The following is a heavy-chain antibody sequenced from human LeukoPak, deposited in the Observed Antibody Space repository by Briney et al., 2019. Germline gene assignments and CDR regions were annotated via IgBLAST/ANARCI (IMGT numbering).Heavy chain of an antibody. Sequence: GRSLRLSCAASGFTFSSYAMHWVRQAPGKGLEWVAVISYDGSNKYYADSVKGRFTISRDNSENTLYLQMNSLRAEDTAVYYCARDRRDIVVVVAATYRYYGMDVWGKGTTVTVSS. J-gene: IGHJ6*04. V-gene: IGHV3-30*04. CDR3: ARDRRDIVVVVAATYRYYGMDV. D-gene: IGHD2-15*01. CDR1: GFTFSSYA. CDR2: ISYDGSNK.